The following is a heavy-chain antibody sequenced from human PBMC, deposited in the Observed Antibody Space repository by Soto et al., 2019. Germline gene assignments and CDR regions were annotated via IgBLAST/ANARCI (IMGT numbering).Heavy chain of an antibody. D-gene: IGHD3-3*01. V-gene: IGHV1-18*01. Sequence: QVQLVQSGAEVKKPGASVKVSCKASGYTFSNSGINWVRQAPGQGLEWMGWISTYNGHTNYAQKLQGRVTMTTDTSTSTAYMELRSLRSDDTAVYYCARSPPTYDGVEAFDIWGQGTMVTVSS. CDR3: ARSPPTYDGVEAFDI. CDR2: ISTYNGHT. CDR1: GYTFSNSG. J-gene: IGHJ3*02.